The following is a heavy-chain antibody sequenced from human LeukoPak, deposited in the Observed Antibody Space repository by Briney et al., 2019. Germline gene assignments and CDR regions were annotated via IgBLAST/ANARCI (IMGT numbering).Heavy chain of an antibody. CDR3: AKDLYSSGSVPSGYFDY. Sequence: PGGSLRLSCAASGFTFDDYAMHWVRQAPGKGLEWVSGISWNSGSIGYADSVKGRFTISRDNAKNSLYLQMNSLRAEDTALYYCAKDLYSSGSVPSGYFDYWGQGTLVTVSS. D-gene: IGHD6-19*01. CDR1: GFTFDDYA. J-gene: IGHJ4*02. CDR2: ISWNSGSI. V-gene: IGHV3-9*01.